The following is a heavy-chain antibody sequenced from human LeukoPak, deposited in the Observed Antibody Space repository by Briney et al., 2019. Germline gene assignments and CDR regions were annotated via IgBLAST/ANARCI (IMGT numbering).Heavy chain of an antibody. CDR2: IIPIFGTA. CDR1: GGTFSSYA. D-gene: IGHD6-13*01. J-gene: IGHJ4*02. V-gene: IGHV1-69*05. Sequence: VKVSCKASGGTFSSYAISWVRQAPGQGLEWMGRIIPIFGTANYVQKFQGRVTITTDESTSTAYMELSSLRSEDTAVYYCASRELVPKAKYYFDYWGQGTLVTVSS. CDR3: ASRELVPKAKYYFDY.